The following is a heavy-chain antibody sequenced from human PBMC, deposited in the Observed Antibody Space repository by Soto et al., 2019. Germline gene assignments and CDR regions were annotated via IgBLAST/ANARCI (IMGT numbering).Heavy chain of an antibody. CDR3: ARDLVILTGPEYYFDN. V-gene: IGHV1-3*01. CDR1: GYTFTTYV. Sequence: ASVKLSCEASGYTFTTYVVHCVRQAPGQRLEWMGWINAGNGNTKYSQKFQGRVTITRETSASTAYMELSSLRSEDTAVYYCARDLVILTGPEYYFDNWGQGTLVTVSS. CDR2: INAGNGNT. J-gene: IGHJ4*02. D-gene: IGHD3-9*01.